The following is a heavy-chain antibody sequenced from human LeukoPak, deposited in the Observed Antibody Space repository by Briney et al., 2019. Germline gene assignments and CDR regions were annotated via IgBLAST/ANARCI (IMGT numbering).Heavy chain of an antibody. Sequence: SETLSLTCNVSGASISSDLWSWIRQPPGKGLEWIGYIHNSGRTNYNPSLKSRVTGFVDTSKNQVSLRLSSVTAADTAVYYCARHGTISSESYFDYWGQGALVTVSS. CDR1: GASISSDL. V-gene: IGHV4-59*08. D-gene: IGHD1-14*01. CDR2: IHNSGRT. CDR3: ARHGTISSESYFDY. J-gene: IGHJ4*02.